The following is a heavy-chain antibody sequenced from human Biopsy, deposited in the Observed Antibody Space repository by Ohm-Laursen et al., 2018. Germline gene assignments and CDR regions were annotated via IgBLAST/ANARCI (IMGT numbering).Heavy chain of an antibody. Sequence: ASPKASSKTSGYAFATVGITWVRQAPGPGLEWMGGVSGYNGNTDYAQKLQGRVTMTIDTSTSTVYMELRSLRSDDTAVYFCAKGGLSSGPLAYWGQGTLVTVSS. D-gene: IGHD6-19*01. CDR1: GYAFATVG. CDR3: AKGGLSSGPLAY. J-gene: IGHJ4*02. V-gene: IGHV1-18*01. CDR2: VSGYNGNT.